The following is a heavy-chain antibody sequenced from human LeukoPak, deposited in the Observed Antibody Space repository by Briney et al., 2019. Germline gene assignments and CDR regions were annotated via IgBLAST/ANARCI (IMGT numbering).Heavy chain of an antibody. CDR3: ARDFQNRRWYDGPGYYFDF. CDR1: GYTFTGYY. D-gene: IGHD6-13*01. V-gene: IGHV1-2*02. Sequence: ASVKDSCKASGYTFTGYYMHWVRQAPGQGLEWMGCINPNSGLTNYAQKFQGSVTMTTDTSITTGYMELNRLTSDDTAVYYCARDFQNRRWYDGPGYYFDFWGQGTLVAVSS. CDR2: INPNSGLT. J-gene: IGHJ4*02.